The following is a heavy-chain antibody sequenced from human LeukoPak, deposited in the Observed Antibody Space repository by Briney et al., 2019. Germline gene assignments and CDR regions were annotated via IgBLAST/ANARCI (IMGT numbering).Heavy chain of an antibody. D-gene: IGHD6-19*01. V-gene: IGHV3-7*01. CDR3: SRGIGAVPGYFDYFDL. Sequence: PGGSLRLSCTASGFSFSNHYMSWIRQAPGKGLEWVADINEDGSNKYYLGSVKGRFTISRDNSKNSLYLQMNSLRVEDTAVYYCSRGIGAVPGYFDYFDLWGQEGLVTVSS. CDR1: GFSFSNHY. CDR2: INEDGSNK. J-gene: IGHJ4*02.